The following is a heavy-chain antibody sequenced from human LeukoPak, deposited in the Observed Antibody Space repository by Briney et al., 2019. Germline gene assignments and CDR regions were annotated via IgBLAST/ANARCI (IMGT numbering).Heavy chain of an antibody. CDR1: GFTVSSSY. Sequence: GGSLRLSCAASGFTVSSSYMGWVRQAPGKGLEWVSVIYSGGSTYYADSVTGRFTISRDNSKNTLHLQMNSLRAEDTAVYYCARGLRLGVRLDYWGQGTLVTVSS. D-gene: IGHD3-16*01. CDR2: IYSGGST. V-gene: IGHV3-66*02. CDR3: ARGLRLGVRLDY. J-gene: IGHJ4*02.